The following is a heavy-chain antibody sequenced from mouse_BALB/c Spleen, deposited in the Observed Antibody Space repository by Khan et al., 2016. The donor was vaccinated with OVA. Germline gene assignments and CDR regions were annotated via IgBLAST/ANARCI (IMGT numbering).Heavy chain of an antibody. CDR2: INPGSGGT. V-gene: IGHV1-54*01. CDR1: GYAFTNYL. J-gene: IGHJ3*01. D-gene: IGHD3-2*02. Sequence: QVQLQQSGAELVRPGTSVKVSCKASGYAFTNYLIEWVKQRPGQGLEWIGVINPGSGGTNYNEKFKGKATLTADKSSSTAYMQLSSLTSDDSAVYFCSRSGYGFGAYWGPGTLVTVSA. CDR3: SRSGYGFGAY.